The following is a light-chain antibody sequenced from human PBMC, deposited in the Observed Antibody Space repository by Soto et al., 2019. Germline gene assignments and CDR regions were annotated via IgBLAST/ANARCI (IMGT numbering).Light chain of an antibody. CDR3: CSYAGSSGWV. CDR1: SSDVGSYNL. Sequence: QSALTQPASVSGSPGQSITISCTGTSSDVGSYNLVSWYQQHPGKAPKLMIYEGSKRHSGVSNRFSGSKSGNTASLTISGLQAEDEADYYCCSYAGSSGWVFGGGTKLTVL. CDR2: EGS. V-gene: IGLV2-23*01. J-gene: IGLJ3*02.